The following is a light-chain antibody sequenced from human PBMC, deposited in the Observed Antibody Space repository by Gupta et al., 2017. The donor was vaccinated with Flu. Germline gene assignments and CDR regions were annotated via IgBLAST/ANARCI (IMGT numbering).Light chain of an antibody. V-gene: IGKV3-15*01. CDR2: AAS. Sequence: EIVMTQSPATLSVSPGGRAIVSCRASQSVASNLAWYQQKPGQAPSLLIYAASTRATGVPARFSGSGSGTEFTLTLSSLQAEDSAVYYCQQYNNWNSFGQGTKLQIK. J-gene: IGKJ2*03. CDR3: QQYNNWNS. CDR1: QSVASN.